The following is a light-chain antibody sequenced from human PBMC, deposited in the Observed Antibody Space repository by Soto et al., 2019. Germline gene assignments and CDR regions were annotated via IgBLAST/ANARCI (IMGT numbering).Light chain of an antibody. J-gene: IGLJ2*01. CDR2: DDR. CDR1: NIESKS. V-gene: IGLV3-21*02. CDR3: QVWDSSSDHVV. Sequence: SYVLTQPPSVSVAPGQTARVTCGGNNIESKSVHWYQQKPGQAPVLVVHDDRDRPSGIPARFSGSNSGNMATLTISRVEAGDEADYYCQVWDSSSDHVVFGGGTKLTV.